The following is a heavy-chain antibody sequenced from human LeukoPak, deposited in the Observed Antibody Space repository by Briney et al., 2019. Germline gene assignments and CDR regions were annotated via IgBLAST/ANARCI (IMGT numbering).Heavy chain of an antibody. V-gene: IGHV1-18*01. CDR3: ARGAGITMVRGVGYGTDV. CDR2: ISAYNGNT. J-gene: IGHJ6*02. Sequence: ASVKVSCKASGYTFTSYGISWVRQAPGQGLEWMGWISAYNGNTNYAQKLQGRVTMTTDTSTSTAYMELRSLRSDDTAVYYCARGAGITMVRGVGYGTDVWGQGTTVTVSS. D-gene: IGHD3-10*01. CDR1: GYTFTSYG.